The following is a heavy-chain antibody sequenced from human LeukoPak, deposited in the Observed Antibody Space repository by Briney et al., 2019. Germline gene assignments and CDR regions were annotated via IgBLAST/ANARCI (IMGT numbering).Heavy chain of an antibody. D-gene: IGHD5-18*01. Sequence: GVSLRLSCAASGFTFSSYGMHWVRQAPGKGLDWVAVISNGGSKKYYADSVKGRFTISRDNSKNTLSLQVSSLRTEDTAVYYCAKDRYSYAFEYSDSWGQGTLVTVSS. CDR3: AKDRYSYAFEYSDS. CDR2: ISNGGSKK. V-gene: IGHV3-30*18. CDR1: GFTFSSYG. J-gene: IGHJ4*02.